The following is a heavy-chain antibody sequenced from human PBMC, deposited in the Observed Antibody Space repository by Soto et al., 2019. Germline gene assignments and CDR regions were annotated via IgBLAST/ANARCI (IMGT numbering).Heavy chain of an antibody. V-gene: IGHV3-30*18. CDR2: ISYDGSNK. Sequence: GGSLRLSCAASGFTFSSYGMHWVRQAPGKGLEWVAVISYDGSNKYYADSVKGRFTISRDNSKNTLYLQMNSLRAEDTAVYYCAKDQWRRITGTVFLTYYYYGMDVWGQGTTVTVSS. CDR3: AKDQWRRITGTVFLTYYYYGMDV. D-gene: IGHD1-7*01. CDR1: GFTFSSYG. J-gene: IGHJ6*02.